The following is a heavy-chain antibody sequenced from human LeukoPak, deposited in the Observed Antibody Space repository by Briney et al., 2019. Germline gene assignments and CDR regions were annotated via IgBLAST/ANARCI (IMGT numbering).Heavy chain of an antibody. CDR2: ISFDGTDK. CDR1: GFPFSSYW. D-gene: IGHD5/OR15-5a*01. Sequence: LSGGSLRLSCVASGFPFSSYWMTWVRQAPGKGLEWVALISFDGTDKYYADSVKGRFTISRDNSKNTLYLQMNSLRAEDTAVYYCARGVASRNSYFDSWGQGTLVTVSS. V-gene: IGHV3-30-3*01. J-gene: IGHJ4*02. CDR3: ARGVASRNSYFDS.